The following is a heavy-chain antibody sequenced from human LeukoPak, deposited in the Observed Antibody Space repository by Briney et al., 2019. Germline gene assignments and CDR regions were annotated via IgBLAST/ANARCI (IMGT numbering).Heavy chain of an antibody. V-gene: IGHV1-2*02. CDR2: INPNSGGT. CDR1: GYIISSYY. J-gene: IGHJ5*02. Sequence: ASVKVSCKASGYIISSYYIHWVRQAPGQGLEWMGWINPNSGGTLYAQKFQGRVTLTSATSINTAYMELSSLTSDDTAVYYCAKGEDDYGNRDWFDPWGQGTAVTVSS. D-gene: IGHD4-11*01. CDR3: AKGEDDYGNRDWFDP.